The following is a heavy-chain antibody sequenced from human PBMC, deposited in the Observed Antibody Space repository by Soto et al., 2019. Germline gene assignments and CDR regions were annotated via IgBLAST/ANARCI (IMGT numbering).Heavy chain of an antibody. CDR1: GFTFSSYG. CDR3: ASVPYYYDSSGYYPDV. D-gene: IGHD3-22*01. J-gene: IGHJ6*02. CDR2: IWYDGSNK. Sequence: SLRLSCAASGFTFSSYGMHWVRQAPGKGLEWVAVIWYDGSNKYYADSVKGRFTISRDNSKNTLYLQMNSLRAEDTAVYYCASVPYYYDSSGYYPDVWGQGTTVTVSS. V-gene: IGHV3-33*01.